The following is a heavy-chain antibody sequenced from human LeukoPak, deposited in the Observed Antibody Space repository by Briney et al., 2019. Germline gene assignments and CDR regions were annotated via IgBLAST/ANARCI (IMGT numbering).Heavy chain of an antibody. J-gene: IGHJ5*02. Sequence: PSETLSLTCTVSGGSISSSSYYWGWIRQPPGKGLEWIGSIYYSGSTYYNPSLKSRVTISVDTSKNQFSLKLSSVTAADTAVYYSARDLGGTVTNNWFDPWGQGSLVTVSS. D-gene: IGHD4-17*01. CDR3: ARDLGGTVTNNWFDP. V-gene: IGHV4-39*01. CDR1: GGSISSSSYY. CDR2: IYYSGST.